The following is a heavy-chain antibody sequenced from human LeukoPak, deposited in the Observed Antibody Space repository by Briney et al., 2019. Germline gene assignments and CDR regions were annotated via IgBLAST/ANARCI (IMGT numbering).Heavy chain of an antibody. J-gene: IGHJ4*02. CDR1: GGSISSSSYY. CDR2: IYYSGST. CDR3: ARGLLESLKGIHDYGGNRAFDY. D-gene: IGHD4-23*01. Sequence: PSETLSLTCTVSGGSISSSSYYWGWIRQLPGKGLEWIGSIYYSGSTYYNPSLKSRVTISVDTSKNQFSLKLSSVTAADTAVYYCARGLLESLKGIHDYGGNRAFDYWGQGTLVTVSS. V-gene: IGHV4-39*07.